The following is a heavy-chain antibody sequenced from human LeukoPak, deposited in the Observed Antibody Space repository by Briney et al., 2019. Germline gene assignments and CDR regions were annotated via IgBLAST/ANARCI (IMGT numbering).Heavy chain of an antibody. CDR2: ISGSGEDT. Sequence: GGSLRLSCAASGFTFTTYAMIWVRQAPGKGLEWVSAISGSGEDTYYADSVRGRSTTSRDNSENTLSLQMNRLRAEDTAVYHCARLSGTSGTSSRVLHYWGQGTLVTVSS. CDR1: GFTFTTYA. J-gene: IGHJ4*02. D-gene: IGHD1-1*01. CDR3: ARLSGTSGTSSRVLHY. V-gene: IGHV3-23*01.